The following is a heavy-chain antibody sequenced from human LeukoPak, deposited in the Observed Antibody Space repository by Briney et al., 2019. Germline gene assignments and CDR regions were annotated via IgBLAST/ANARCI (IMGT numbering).Heavy chain of an antibody. V-gene: IGHV3-48*01. J-gene: IGHJ4*02. CDR3: ARVLHKRNYDSSVYYGY. CDR1: GFTFSSNW. D-gene: IGHD3-22*01. Sequence: GGSLRLSCAASGFTFSSNWMHWVRQAPGKGLEWVSYISSSSSTIYYADSVKGRFTISRDNAKNSLYLQMNSLRAEDTAVYYCARVLHKRNYDSSVYYGYWGQGTLVTVSS. CDR2: ISSSSSTI.